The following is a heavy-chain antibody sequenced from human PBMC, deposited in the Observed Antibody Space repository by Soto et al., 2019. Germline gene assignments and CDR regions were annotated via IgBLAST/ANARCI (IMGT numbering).Heavy chain of an antibody. CDR3: VRQIYDFIWGTYRPFYFDY. J-gene: IGHJ4*02. CDR1: GDSISNSNYY. Sequence: SETLSLTCSVCGDSISNSNYYWGWIRQPPEKGLEWIGSIYYSGSTYYNPSLKSRVTISVDTSNNQFSLNLRSVTAADTAVYYCVRQIYDFIWGTYRPFYFDYWGQGTLVTVSS. CDR2: IYYSGST. D-gene: IGHD3-16*02. V-gene: IGHV4-39*01.